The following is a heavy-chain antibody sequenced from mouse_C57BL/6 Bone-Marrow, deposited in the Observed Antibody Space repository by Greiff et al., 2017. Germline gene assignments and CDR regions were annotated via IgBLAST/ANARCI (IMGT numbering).Heavy chain of an antibody. D-gene: IGHD1-1*01. Sequence: VQLKQSGPGLVAPSQSLSITCTVSGFSLTSYGVHWVRQPPGKGLEWLVVIWSDGSTTYNSALKSRLSISKDNSKSQVFLKMNSLQTDDTAMYYCARHGDGSSWGWFAYWGQGTLVTVSA. CDR3: ARHGDGSSWGWFAY. J-gene: IGHJ3*01. CDR1: GFSLTSYG. V-gene: IGHV2-6-1*01. CDR2: IWSDGST.